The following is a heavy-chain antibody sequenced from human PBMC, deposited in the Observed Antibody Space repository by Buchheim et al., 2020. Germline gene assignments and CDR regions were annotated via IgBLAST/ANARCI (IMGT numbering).Heavy chain of an antibody. J-gene: IGHJ4*02. CDR3: ARDRRSYYYDSSGYYYGAPFDY. CDR2: IYYSGST. D-gene: IGHD3-22*01. Sequence: QLQLQESGPGLVKPSETLSLTCTVSGGSISSSSYYWGWIRQPPGKGLEWIGSIYYSGSTYYNPSLKSRVTISVAPSKNTFSLKLSSVTAADTAVYYCARDRRSYYYDSSGYYYGAPFDYWGQGTL. CDR1: GGSISSSSYY. V-gene: IGHV4-39*07.